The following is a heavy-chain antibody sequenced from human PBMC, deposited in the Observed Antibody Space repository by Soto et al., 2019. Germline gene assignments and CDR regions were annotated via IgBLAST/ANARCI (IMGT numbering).Heavy chain of an antibody. CDR3: ARAQWRYSSGWYFSSDWFDP. CDR2: INAGNGNT. V-gene: IGHV1-3*01. CDR1: GYTFTSYA. D-gene: IGHD6-13*01. J-gene: IGHJ5*02. Sequence: QVQLVQSGVEVKKPGASVKVSCKASGYTFTSYAMHWVRQAPGQRLEWMGWINAGNGNTKYSQKFQGRVTITRDTSASTAYMELSSLRSEDTAVYYCARAQWRYSSGWYFSSDWFDPWGQGTLVTVSS.